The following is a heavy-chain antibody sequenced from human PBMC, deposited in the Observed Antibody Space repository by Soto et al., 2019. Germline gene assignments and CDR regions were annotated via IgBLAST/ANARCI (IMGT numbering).Heavy chain of an antibody. Sequence: DSLTISGKGSGYSFTSYWISLVRQMPGKGLGWMGRIDPSDSYTNYSPSFQGHVTISADKSISTAYLQWSSLKASDTAMYYCARHGISFYYGMDVWGQGTTVTVSS. V-gene: IGHV5-10-1*01. CDR1: GYSFTSYW. D-gene: IGHD3-3*02. J-gene: IGHJ6*02. CDR3: ARHGISFYYGMDV. CDR2: IDPSDSYT.